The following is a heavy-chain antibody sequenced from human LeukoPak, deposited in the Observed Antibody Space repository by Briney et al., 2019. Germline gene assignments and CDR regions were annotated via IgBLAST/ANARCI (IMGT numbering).Heavy chain of an antibody. D-gene: IGHD3-10*01. CDR1: GFTFSDYH. CDR3: ARDITSLSASFDY. CDR2: ISSSGSTI. V-gene: IGHV3-11*01. J-gene: IGHJ4*02. Sequence: GGSLRLSCAASGFTFSDYHMSWIRQAPGKGLEWVSYISSSGSTIYYADSVKGRFTISRDNAKNSLYLQMNSLRAEDTAVYYCARDITSLSASFDYWGQGTLVTVSS.